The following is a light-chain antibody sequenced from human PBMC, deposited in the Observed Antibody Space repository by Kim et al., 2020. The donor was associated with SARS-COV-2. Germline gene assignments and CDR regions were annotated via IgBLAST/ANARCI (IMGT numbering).Light chain of an antibody. CDR3: QSADSSGTDVL. V-gene: IGLV3-25*03. J-gene: IGLJ2*01. Sequence: SYELTQPPSVSVSPGQTARITCSGDALPKQYAYWYQQKPGQAPVLVIYKDSERPSGIPERFSGSSSGTTVTLTISGVQADDEADYYCQSADSSGTDVLFG. CDR2: KDS. CDR1: ALPKQY.